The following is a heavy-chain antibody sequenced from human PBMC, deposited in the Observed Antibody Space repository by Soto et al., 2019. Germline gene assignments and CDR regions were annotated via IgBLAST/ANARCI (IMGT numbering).Heavy chain of an antibody. V-gene: IGHV3-23*01. CDR3: AKDLYYYDSSGYFDY. J-gene: IGHJ4*02. CDR2: ISGSGGST. Sequence: EVQLLESGGGLVQPGGSLRLSCAASGFTFSSYAMSWVRLAPGKGLEWVSAISGSGGSTYYADSVKGRFTISRDNSKNTLYLQMNSLRAEDTAVYYCAKDLYYYDSSGYFDYWGQGTLVTVSS. CDR1: GFTFSSYA. D-gene: IGHD3-22*01.